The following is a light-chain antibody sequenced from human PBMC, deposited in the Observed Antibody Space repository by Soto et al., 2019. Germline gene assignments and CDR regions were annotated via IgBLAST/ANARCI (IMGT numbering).Light chain of an antibody. V-gene: IGLV1-40*01. J-gene: IGLJ2*01. Sequence: QSVLTQPHSVSGAPGQRVTISCTGSSSNIGAGYDVHWYQQLPGTAPKLLIYGTSNRPSGVPDRCSGSKSGTSASLAITGLQAEDEADYYCQSYDSSLSGVVFGGGTKLTVL. CDR2: GTS. CDR3: QSYDSSLSGVV. CDR1: SSNIGAGYD.